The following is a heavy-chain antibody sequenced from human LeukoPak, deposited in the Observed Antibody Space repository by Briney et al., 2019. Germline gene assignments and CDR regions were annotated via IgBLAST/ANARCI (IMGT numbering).Heavy chain of an antibody. D-gene: IGHD3-10*01. CDR1: GFTFSSYA. CDR2: ISGSGGST. J-gene: IGHJ4*02. Sequence: GGSLRLSCAASGFTFSSYAMSWVRQAPGKGLEWVSAISGSGGSTYYADSLKGRFTISRDNARSSLYLQMSSLRAEDTAVYYCARRREHGSGSDWLWGQGTLVTVSS. V-gene: IGHV3-23*01. CDR3: ARRREHGSGSDWL.